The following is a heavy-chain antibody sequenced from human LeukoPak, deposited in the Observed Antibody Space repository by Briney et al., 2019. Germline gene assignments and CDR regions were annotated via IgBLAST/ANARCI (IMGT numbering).Heavy chain of an antibody. V-gene: IGHV1-2*02. CDR2: INPNTGDT. J-gene: IGHJ4*02. CDR1: GYTFTSYG. Sequence: ASVKVSCKASGYTFTSYGISWVRQAPGQGLEWMGWINPNTGDTNYAQKFQGRVTMTRDTSISTAYMELSRLRSDDTAVYYCARVGSSGSHFDYWGQGTLVTVSS. CDR3: ARVGSSGSHFDY. D-gene: IGHD3-22*01.